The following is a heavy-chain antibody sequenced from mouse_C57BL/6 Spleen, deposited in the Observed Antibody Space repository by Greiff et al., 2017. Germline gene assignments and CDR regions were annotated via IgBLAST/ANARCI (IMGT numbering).Heavy chain of an antibody. CDR1: GYAFTNYL. V-gene: IGHV1-54*01. D-gene: IGHD1-1*01. CDR2: INPGSGGT. J-gene: IGHJ4*01. Sequence: QVQLKESGAELVRPGTSVKVSCKASGYAFTNYLIEWVKQRPGQGLEWIGVINPGSGGTNYNEKFKGKATLTADKSSSTAYMQLSSLTSEDSAVYFCARGDYYYVSSPYYYAMDYWGQGTSVTVSS. CDR3: ARGDYYYVSSPYYYAMDY.